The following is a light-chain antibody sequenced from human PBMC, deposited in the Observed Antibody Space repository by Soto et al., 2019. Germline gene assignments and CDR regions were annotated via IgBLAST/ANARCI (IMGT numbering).Light chain of an antibody. CDR3: CSYAGSETSV. J-gene: IGLJ3*02. CDR1: TCDVGGYNY. V-gene: IGLV2-11*01. Sequence: QSALTQPRSVSGAPGQSVTISCTGSTCDVGGYNYVSWYQQHPGKAPKLMIYDVSKRPSGVPDRFSGSKSGNTASLTISGLQEEDEADYYCCSYAGSETSVFGGGTKLTVL. CDR2: DVS.